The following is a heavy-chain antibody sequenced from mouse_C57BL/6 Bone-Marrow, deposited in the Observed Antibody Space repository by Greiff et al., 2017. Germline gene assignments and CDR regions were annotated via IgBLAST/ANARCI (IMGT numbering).Heavy chain of an antibody. V-gene: IGHV1-81*01. Sequence: QVHVKQSGAELARPGASVKLSCKASGYTFTSYGISWVKQRTGHGLEWIGEIYPRSGNTYYNEKFKGKATLTADKSSSTAYMELRSLTSEDSAFYFCAIRLRRSYSIDYWGQGTSVTVSS. J-gene: IGHJ4*01. CDR1: GYTFTSYG. CDR2: IYPRSGNT. CDR3: AIRLRRSYSIDY. D-gene: IGHD2-4*01.